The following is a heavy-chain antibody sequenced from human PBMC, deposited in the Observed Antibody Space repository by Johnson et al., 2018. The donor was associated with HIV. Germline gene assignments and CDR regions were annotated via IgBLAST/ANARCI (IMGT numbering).Heavy chain of an antibody. J-gene: IGHJ3*02. V-gene: IGHV3-20*04. D-gene: IGHD3-10*01. Sequence: EVQLVESGGGLVQPGRSLRLSCAASGFTFDDYGMSWVRQVPGKGLEWVSGINWNGGNTGYVDSVKGRFTISRDNAKNSLYLQMNRLRAEDTALYYCARDRRYYGSGSYGGAFDIWGQGTVVTVSS. CDR2: INWNGGNT. CDR3: ARDRRYYGSGSYGGAFDI. CDR1: GFTFDDYG.